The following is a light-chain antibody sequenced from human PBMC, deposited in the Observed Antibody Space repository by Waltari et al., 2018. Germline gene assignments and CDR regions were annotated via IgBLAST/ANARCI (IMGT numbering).Light chain of an antibody. CDR2: SAS. CDR3: QQYNNWPWT. Sequence: EIVMTQSPATLSVSLGERATLSCRASQSVGSNYSAWYQQTPGQAPRLLISSASTRATGVPARFSGSGSGTEFTLTISSLQSEDFAIYYCQQYNNWPWTFGQGTKVEI. J-gene: IGKJ1*01. V-gene: IGKV3-15*01. CDR1: QSVGSN.